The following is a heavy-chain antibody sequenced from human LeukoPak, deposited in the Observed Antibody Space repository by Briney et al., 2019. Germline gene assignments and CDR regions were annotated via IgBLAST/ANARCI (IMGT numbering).Heavy chain of an antibody. CDR1: GGSISSSSYY. V-gene: IGHV4-39*01. Sequence: SETLSLTCTVSGGSISSSSYYWGWIRQPPGKGLEWIGSISYSGCTYYNPSLKSRVTISVDTSKNQFSLKLSSVTAADTAVYYCARSVDSLLNFDYWGQGTLVTVSS. CDR2: ISYSGCT. J-gene: IGHJ4*02. CDR3: ARSVDSLLNFDY. D-gene: IGHD3-22*01.